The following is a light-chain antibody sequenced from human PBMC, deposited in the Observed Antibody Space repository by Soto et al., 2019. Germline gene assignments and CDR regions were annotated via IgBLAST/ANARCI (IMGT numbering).Light chain of an antibody. CDR3: QTWGTGISNWV. V-gene: IGLV4-69*01. Sequence: QSVLTQSPSASASLGASVKLTCTLSSGHSSYAIAWHQQQPEKGPRYLMKLNSDGSHSKGDGIPDRFSGSSSGAERYLTISCLQSEDEADYYCQTWGTGISNWVFGGGTKVTVL. J-gene: IGLJ3*02. CDR2: LNSDGSH. CDR1: SGHSSYA.